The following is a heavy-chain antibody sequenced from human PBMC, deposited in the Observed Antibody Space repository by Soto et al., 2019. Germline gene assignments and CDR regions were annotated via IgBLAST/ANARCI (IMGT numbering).Heavy chain of an antibody. D-gene: IGHD3-9*01. CDR1: GGAVSGSNW. CDR2: IYHSGST. CDR3: ARGGPYFDILTGPKGIDY. J-gene: IGHJ4*02. V-gene: IGHV4-4*02. Sequence: LSLTCAVSGGAVSGSNWWTGVRRAPGKGLEWIGEIYHSGSTNYNPSLKSRVTISVDKSKNQFSLKLSSVTAADTAVYYCARGGPYFDILTGPKGIDYWGQGTLVTVSS.